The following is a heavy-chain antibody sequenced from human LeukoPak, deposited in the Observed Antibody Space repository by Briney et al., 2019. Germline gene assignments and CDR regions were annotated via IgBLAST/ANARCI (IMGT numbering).Heavy chain of an antibody. Sequence: GGSLRLSCAASGFTFSSYGMHWVRQAPGKGLEWVAFIRYDGSNKYYADSVKGRFTISRDNSKNTLYLQMNSLRAEDTAVYYCAKELRYDSSGYSTHPDYWGQGTLVTVSS. CDR2: IRYDGSNK. V-gene: IGHV3-30*02. CDR3: AKELRYDSSGYSTHPDY. J-gene: IGHJ4*02. CDR1: GFTFSSYG. D-gene: IGHD3-22*01.